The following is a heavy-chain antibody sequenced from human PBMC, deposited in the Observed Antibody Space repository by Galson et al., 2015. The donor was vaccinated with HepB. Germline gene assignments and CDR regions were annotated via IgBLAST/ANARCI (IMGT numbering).Heavy chain of an antibody. D-gene: IGHD3-22*01. CDR1: GFTFSNYW. CDR3: ARFTYYYDSSGYYAMWFDP. Sequence: PLRLACAASGFTFSNYWMSWVRQAPGKGLEWVANIKQDGSEKYYVDSVKGRFTISRDNAKNSLYLQMNSLRAEDTAVYYCARFTYYYDSSGYYAMWFDPWGQGTLVTVSS. J-gene: IGHJ5*02. V-gene: IGHV3-7*01. CDR2: IKQDGSEK.